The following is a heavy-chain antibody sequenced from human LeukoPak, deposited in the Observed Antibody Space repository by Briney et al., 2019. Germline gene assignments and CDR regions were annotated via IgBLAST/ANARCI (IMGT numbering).Heavy chain of an antibody. CDR1: GGSISNGGFY. J-gene: IGHJ5*02. CDR2: IYYGGNT. D-gene: IGHD2-15*01. V-gene: IGHV4-31*03. CDR3: ARGGSHCFDP. Sequence: PSETLSLTCTVTGGSISNGGFYWSWIRQHPGKGLEWIGYIYYGGNTYYNPSLKSRVTISVDTSKNRFSLKLSSVTAADTAVYYCARGGSHCFDPWGQGTLVTVSS.